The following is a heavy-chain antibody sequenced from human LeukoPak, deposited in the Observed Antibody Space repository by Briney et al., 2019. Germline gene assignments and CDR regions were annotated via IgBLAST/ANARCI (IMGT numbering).Heavy chain of an antibody. CDR3: ARDLIGRTGRYYGTWFDP. Sequence: GGSLRLSCAASGFTFDDYAMHWVRQAPGKGLEWVSLISWDGGSSYYADSVKGRFTISRDNSKNSLYLQMNSLRAQDTALYYCARDLIGRTGRYYGTWFDPWGQGTLVTVSS. D-gene: IGHD3-10*01. CDR2: ISWDGGSS. J-gene: IGHJ5*02. V-gene: IGHV3-43D*03. CDR1: GFTFDDYA.